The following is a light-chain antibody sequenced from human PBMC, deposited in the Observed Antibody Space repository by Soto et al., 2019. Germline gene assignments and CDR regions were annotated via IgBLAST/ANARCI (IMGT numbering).Light chain of an antibody. CDR1: QSVSSY. CDR3: QQRSNWPLT. V-gene: IGKV3-11*01. J-gene: IGKJ4*01. Sequence: EIVLTQSPATLSLSPGERATLSCRASQSVSSYLAWYQQKPGQSPRLLISDASNRATGIPARFSGSGSGTDFTLTISSLGPEDFAVYYCQQRSNWPLTFGGGTKVDIK. CDR2: DAS.